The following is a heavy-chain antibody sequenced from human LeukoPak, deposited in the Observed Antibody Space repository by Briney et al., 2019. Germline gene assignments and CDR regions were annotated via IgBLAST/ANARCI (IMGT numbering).Heavy chain of an antibody. CDR3: ARHARSGYYDSSGFYTSFDD. J-gene: IGHJ4*02. V-gene: IGHV4-39*01. D-gene: IGHD3-22*01. Sequence: SETLSLTCTVSGGSIRSNDYYWGWIRQSPGKGLEWIVSVHNSGSTYYNPSLKSRLTISVATSKSQFSLKLSSVTAPDTAVYYCARHARSGYYDSSGFYTSFDDWGQGTLVTVSS. CDR2: VHNSGST. CDR1: GGSIRSNDYY.